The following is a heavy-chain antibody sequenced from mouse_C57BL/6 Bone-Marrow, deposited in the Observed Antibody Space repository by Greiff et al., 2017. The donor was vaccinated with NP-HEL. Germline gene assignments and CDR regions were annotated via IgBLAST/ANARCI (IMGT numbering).Heavy chain of an antibody. V-gene: IGHV1-42*01. D-gene: IGHD1-1*01. CDR3: ARDYYGSGWYFDV. J-gene: IGHJ1*03. Sequence: EVQLQQSGPELVKPGASVKISCKASGYSFTGYYMNWVKQSPEKSLEWIGEINPSTGGTTYNQKFKAKATLTVDKSSSTAYMQLKSLTSEDSAVYYCARDYYGSGWYFDVWGTGTTVTVSS. CDR2: INPSTGGT. CDR1: GYSFTGYY.